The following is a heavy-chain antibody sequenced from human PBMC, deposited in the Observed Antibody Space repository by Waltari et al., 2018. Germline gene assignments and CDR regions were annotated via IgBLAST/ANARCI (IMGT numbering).Heavy chain of an antibody. D-gene: IGHD1-26*01. CDR2: IIPIYGKP. V-gene: IGHV1-69*12. Sequence: QVHLVQSGAEVRKPGSSVKVSCEASGGTFGTYAISWVRQAPGQGLEWMGGIIPIYGKPNYAQKFQGRVNVAADEWTTTAYMELSSLRSDDTAVYYCAKRIVGGPFDVWGQGTMVTVSS. CDR1: GGTFGTYA. J-gene: IGHJ3*01. CDR3: AKRIVGGPFDV.